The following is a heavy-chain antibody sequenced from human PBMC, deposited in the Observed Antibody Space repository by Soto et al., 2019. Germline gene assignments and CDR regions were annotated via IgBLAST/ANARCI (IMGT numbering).Heavy chain of an antibody. CDR1: GGSMRSSEYY. J-gene: IGHJ4*02. CDR3: ARPGYSSSWYCSDF. V-gene: IGHV4-39*01. Sequence: SETLSLTCSVSGGSMRSSEYYWGWIRQPPNKGLEWIGSMHYSGSTFYNPSLKSRVTISVDTSKNQFSLKLTSVTAADTAVYYCARPGYSSSWYCSDFWGQGTLVTVSS. CDR2: MHYSGST. D-gene: IGHD6-13*01.